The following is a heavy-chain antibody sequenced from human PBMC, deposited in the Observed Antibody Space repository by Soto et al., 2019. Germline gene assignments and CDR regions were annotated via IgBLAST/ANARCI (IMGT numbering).Heavy chain of an antibody. CDR3: ARDLASEYYYYMDV. J-gene: IGHJ6*03. V-gene: IGHV3-53*04. Sequence: GGSLRLSCAASGFTVSSNYMSWVRQAPGKGLEWVSVIYSGGSTYYADSVKGRFTISRHNSKNTLYLQMNSLRAEDTAVYYCARDLASEYYYYMDVWGKGTTVTVSS. CDR1: GFTVSSNY. CDR2: IYSGGST. D-gene: IGHD5-12*01.